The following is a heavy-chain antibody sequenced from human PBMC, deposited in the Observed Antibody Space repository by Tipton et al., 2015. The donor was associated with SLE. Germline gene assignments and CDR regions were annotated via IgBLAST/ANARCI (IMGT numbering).Heavy chain of an antibody. CDR1: GFTFSSYG. Sequence: SLRLSCAASGFTFSSYGMHWVRQAPGKGLEWVAFIRYDGSNKYYADPVKGRFTISRDNSKNTLYLQMNSLRAEDTAVYYCARVRIAVAHTSSPGGYYFDYWGQGTLVTVSS. J-gene: IGHJ4*02. CDR2: IRYDGSNK. CDR3: ARVRIAVAHTSSPGGYYFDY. V-gene: IGHV3-30*02. D-gene: IGHD6-19*01.